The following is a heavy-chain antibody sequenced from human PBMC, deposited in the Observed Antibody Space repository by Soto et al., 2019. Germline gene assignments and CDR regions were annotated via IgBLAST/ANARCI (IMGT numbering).Heavy chain of an antibody. CDR1: GLTFTNSA. CDR2: ISGSGGTT. J-gene: IGHJ4*02. D-gene: IGHD3-16*01. Sequence: PGGSLRLSCAASGLTFTNSAMSWVRQAPGKGLEWVSSISGSGGTTYYADSVKGRFTISRDNSKNMLYLQMNSLRAEDTAVYFWAKGGGLKAFEYWGQGTLVTVSS. CDR3: AKGGGLKAFEY. V-gene: IGHV3-23*01.